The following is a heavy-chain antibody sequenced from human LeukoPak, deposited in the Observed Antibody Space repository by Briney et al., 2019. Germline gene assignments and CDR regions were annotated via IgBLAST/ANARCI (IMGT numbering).Heavy chain of an antibody. CDR1: GYTFTSYD. J-gene: IGHJ4*02. Sequence: ASVKVSCKASGYTFTSYDINWVRQATGQGLEWMGWMNPNSEDTAYAQKFQGRISMTRSTSISTAYMELSSLRSEDTAVYYCGRGLGSYDSSELTWPMISFWGQGTVVTVSS. CDR3: GRGLGSYDSSELTWPMISF. V-gene: IGHV1-8*01. CDR2: MNPNSEDT. D-gene: IGHD3-22*01.